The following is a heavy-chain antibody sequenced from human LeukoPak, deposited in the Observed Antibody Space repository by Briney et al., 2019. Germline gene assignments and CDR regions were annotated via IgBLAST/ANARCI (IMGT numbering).Heavy chain of an antibody. CDR3: ARVFRIYDSSGYVDY. D-gene: IGHD3-22*01. Sequence: GGSLRLSCAASGFTFSSYARHWVRQAPGKGLEWVAVISYDGSNKYYADFVKGRFTISRYNAKNTLYLQMHSLRAEATDVYSCARVFRIYDSSGYVDYWGQGTLVTVSS. V-gene: IGHV3-30-3*01. CDR2: ISYDGSNK. J-gene: IGHJ4*02. CDR1: GFTFSSYA.